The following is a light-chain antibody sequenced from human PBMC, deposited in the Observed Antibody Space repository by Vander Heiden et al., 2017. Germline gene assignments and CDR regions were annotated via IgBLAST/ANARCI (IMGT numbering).Light chain of an antibody. CDR2: AAS. CDR1: QRVNTY. CDR3: QQSDKTPKT. Sequence: DIQMTQSPSSLSASVGDGVTLTCRASQRVNTYLTWYQQKPGKAPKLLISAASNLQSGVSSRFSGSGSGTEFTLTISSLQPEDFATYLCQQSDKTPKTFGQGTKVEIK. J-gene: IGKJ1*01. V-gene: IGKV1-39*01.